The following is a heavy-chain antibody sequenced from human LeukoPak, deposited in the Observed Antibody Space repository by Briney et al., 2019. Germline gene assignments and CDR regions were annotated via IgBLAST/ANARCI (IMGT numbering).Heavy chain of an antibody. CDR2: IGTAGDT. Sequence: PGGSLRLSCAASGFTFSSYDMHWVRQATGKGLEWVSAIGTAGDTYYPGSVKGRFTISRENAKNSLYLQMNSLRAGDTAVYYCARERTSGAFDIWGQGTMVTVSS. CDR3: ARERTSGAFDI. D-gene: IGHD1-1*01. V-gene: IGHV3-13*01. J-gene: IGHJ3*02. CDR1: GFTFSSYD.